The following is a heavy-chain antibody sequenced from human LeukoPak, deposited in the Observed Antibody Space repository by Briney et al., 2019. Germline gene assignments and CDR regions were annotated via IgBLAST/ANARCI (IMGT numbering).Heavy chain of an antibody. J-gene: IGHJ4*02. Sequence: SETLSLTCTVSGGSITNSSYYWGWIRQPPGKGLEWIGNIYYGGSTFYNPSLKSRVTISVDTSKNQFSLKLSSVTAADTAVYYCARDKAGIAARRFDYWGQGTLVTVSS. CDR2: IYYGGST. D-gene: IGHD6-6*01. V-gene: IGHV4-39*07. CDR1: GGSITNSSYY. CDR3: ARDKAGIAARRFDY.